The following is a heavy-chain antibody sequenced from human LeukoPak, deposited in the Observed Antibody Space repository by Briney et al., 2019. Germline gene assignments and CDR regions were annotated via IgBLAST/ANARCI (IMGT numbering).Heavy chain of an antibody. CDR3: VRGVISGDDY. CDR1: VFTFSTYS. D-gene: IGHD3-10*01. Sequence: GGSLRLSCAASVFTFSTYSVNGVRQAPGEGREWVSSIGRSASDIYYADSVKGRFTISRDNAKSSLYLQVNSLRAEDTAVYFCVRGVISGDDYWGQGTLVTVPS. V-gene: IGHV3-21*01. CDR2: IGRSASDI. J-gene: IGHJ4*02.